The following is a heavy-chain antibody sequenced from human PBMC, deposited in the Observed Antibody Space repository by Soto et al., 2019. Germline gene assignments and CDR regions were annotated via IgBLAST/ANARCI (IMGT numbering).Heavy chain of an antibody. Sequence: EVQLLESGGGLVQPGGSLRLSCAASGFTFSSYAMSWVRQAPGKGLEWVSASGSGGRTNYADSVKGRFIISRDNSKNTLFLQINSLRAEDTAVYYCAKTISLGTFYFDNWGQGTLVTVSS. D-gene: IGHD7-27*01. J-gene: IGHJ4*02. CDR2: SGSGGRT. V-gene: IGHV3-23*01. CDR3: AKTISLGTFYFDN. CDR1: GFTFSSYA.